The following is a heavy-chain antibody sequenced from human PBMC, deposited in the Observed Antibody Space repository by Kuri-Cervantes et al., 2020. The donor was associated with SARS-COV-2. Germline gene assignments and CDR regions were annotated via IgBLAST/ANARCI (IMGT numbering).Heavy chain of an antibody. CDR2: IYPGDYST. J-gene: IGHJ2*01. D-gene: IGHD1-26*01. CDR3: AKGRGYWYFDL. Sequence: GESLKISCKGSGYTFTNYWIGWARQMPGKGLEWMAIIYPGDYSTKYSPSFQGQVSISADKATDTAYLQWSSLKASDTAIYFCAKGRGYWYFDLWGRGTLVTVSS. V-gene: IGHV5-51*01. CDR1: GYTFTNYW.